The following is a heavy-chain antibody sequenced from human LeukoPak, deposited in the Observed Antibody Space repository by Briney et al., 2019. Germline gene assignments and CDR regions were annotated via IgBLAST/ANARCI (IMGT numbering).Heavy chain of an antibody. CDR3: ARAVTTGLDYFDY. D-gene: IGHD4-17*01. Sequence: SETLSLTCAVSGGSISSSSYYWGWIRQPPGKGLEWIGSMYYSGTTNYNPSLKSRVTISVDTSRNQFSLKMNSVTAADTALYYCARAVTTGLDYFDYWGQGTLVTVSS. J-gene: IGHJ4*02. V-gene: IGHV4-39*07. CDR2: MYYSGTT. CDR1: GGSISSSSYY.